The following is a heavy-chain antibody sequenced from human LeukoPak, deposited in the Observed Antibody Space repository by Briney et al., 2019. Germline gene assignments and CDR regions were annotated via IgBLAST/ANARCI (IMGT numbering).Heavy chain of an antibody. CDR1: GFTFSSYA. V-gene: IGHV3-23*01. CDR3: AKSLPRYYYYGMDV. J-gene: IGHJ6*02. CDR2: ISGSGGRT. Sequence: GFLRLSCAASGFTFSSYAMSWVRQAPGKGLEWVSAISGSGGRTYYADSVKGRFTISRDNSKNTLYLQMNSLRAEDTAVYYCAKSLPRYYYYGMDVWGQGTTVTVSS.